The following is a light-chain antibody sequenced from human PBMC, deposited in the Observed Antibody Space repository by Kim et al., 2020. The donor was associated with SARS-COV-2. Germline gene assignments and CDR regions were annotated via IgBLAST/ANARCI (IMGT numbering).Light chain of an antibody. CDR1: SSNIGGNT. Sequence: QSVLTQPPSASGTPGQRVIISCSGSSSNIGGNTVNWYQQLPGTAPKLLIYKNNQRPSGVPDRFSGSKSGTSASLAISGLQSEDEADYYCAAWENSLVGRVFGGGTQLTVL. J-gene: IGLJ3*02. CDR3: AAWENSLVGRV. V-gene: IGLV1-44*01. CDR2: KNN.